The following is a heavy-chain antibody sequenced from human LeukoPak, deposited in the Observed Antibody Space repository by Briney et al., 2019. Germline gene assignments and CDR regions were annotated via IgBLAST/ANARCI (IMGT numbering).Heavy chain of an antibody. CDR2: ISLEGLT. D-gene: IGHD5-12*01. J-gene: IGHJ4*02. CDR1: GFTFSSYS. Sequence: GGSLRLSCAASGFTFSSYSMNWVRQAPGKGLEWVSLISLEGLTYYADSVRGRFTISRDNSKNTLYLHMNTLSADDTAFYYCARGRGGDWGQGALVTVSS. V-gene: IGHV3-53*01. CDR3: ARGRGGD.